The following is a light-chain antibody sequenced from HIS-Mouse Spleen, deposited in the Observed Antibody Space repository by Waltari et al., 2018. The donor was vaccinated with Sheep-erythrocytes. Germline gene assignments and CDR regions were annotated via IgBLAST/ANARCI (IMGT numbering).Light chain of an antibody. V-gene: IGKV4-1*01. J-gene: IGKJ4*01. CDR1: QSVLYSSNNKNY. Sequence: DIVMTQSPDSLAVSLGVRATIHCQSSQSVLYSSNNKNYLAWYQQKPGQPPKLLIYWASTRESGVPDRFSGSGSGTDFTLTISSLQAEDVAVYYCQQYYSTLTFGGGTKVEIK. CDR3: QQYYSTLT. CDR2: WAS.